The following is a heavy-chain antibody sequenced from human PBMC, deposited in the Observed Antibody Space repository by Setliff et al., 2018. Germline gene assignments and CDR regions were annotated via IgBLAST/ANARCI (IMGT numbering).Heavy chain of an antibody. CDR3: ARIGISALSGAFDM. V-gene: IGHV4-4*07. CDR2: IYTSGST. J-gene: IGHJ3*02. Sequence: SETLSLTCTVSGGSISNYYWSWIRQPAGKGLEWIGRIYTSGSTNYNPSLKSRVTMSVDTSKNQFSLKLSSVTAADTAVYYCARIGISALSGAFDMWGQGTMVTVS. CDR1: GGSISNYY. D-gene: IGHD1-26*01.